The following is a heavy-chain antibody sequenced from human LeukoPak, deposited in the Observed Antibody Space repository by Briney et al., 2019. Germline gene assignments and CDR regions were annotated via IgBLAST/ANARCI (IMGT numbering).Heavy chain of an antibody. CDR2: ISYDGSNK. D-gene: IGHD6-19*01. J-gene: IGHJ4*02. CDR3: AREGSGWLDY. V-gene: IGHV3-30-3*01. CDR1: GFTFSSYA. Sequence: PGGSLRLSCAASGFTFSSYAMHWVRQAPGKGLEWVAVISYDGSNKYYADSVKGRFTISRDNSKNTLYLQMNSLRAEDTAVYYCAREGSGWLDYWGQGTLVTVSS.